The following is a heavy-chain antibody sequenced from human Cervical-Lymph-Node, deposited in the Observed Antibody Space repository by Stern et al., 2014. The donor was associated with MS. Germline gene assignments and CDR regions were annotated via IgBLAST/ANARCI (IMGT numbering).Heavy chain of an antibody. CDR3: ARGLLGSENAFDI. CDR2: ISSYNGNT. Sequence: QMQLVQAGAEVKKPGASVKGSCKASGYTFTSYGISWVRQATGQGLEWMGWISSYNGNTIYAQNLQVRVTMTTVTSASTAYMELRSLRSDDTAVYYCARGLLGSENAFDIWGQGTMVTVSS. D-gene: IGHD2-15*01. J-gene: IGHJ3*02. V-gene: IGHV1-18*01. CDR1: GYTFTSYG.